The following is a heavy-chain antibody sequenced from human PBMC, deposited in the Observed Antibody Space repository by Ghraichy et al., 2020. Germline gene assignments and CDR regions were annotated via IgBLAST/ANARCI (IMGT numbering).Heavy chain of an antibody. CDR3: ARADYYDSTRIDY. CDR2: IYHSGST. Sequence: TLSLTCAVSGGSISSGGYSWSWIRQPPGKGLEWIGYIYHSGSTYYNPSLKSRVTISVDRSKNQFSLKLSSVTAADTAVYYCARADYYDSTRIDYWGQVTLVTVSS. CDR1: GGSISSGGYS. D-gene: IGHD3-22*01. J-gene: IGHJ4*02. V-gene: IGHV4-30-2*01.